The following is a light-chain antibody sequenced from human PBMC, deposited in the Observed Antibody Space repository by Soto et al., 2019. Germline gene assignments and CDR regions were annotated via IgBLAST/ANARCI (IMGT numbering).Light chain of an antibody. Sequence: QSALTQPASVSGSPGQSITISCTGTSSDVGGYNYVSWYQQHPGKAPKLMIYEVSNRPSGVSNRFSGSKSGTSASLAITRLQAEDEADYYCQSYDLSLHNYVFGTGTKLTVL. J-gene: IGLJ1*01. CDR1: SSDVGGYNY. V-gene: IGLV2-14*01. CDR2: EVS. CDR3: QSYDLSLHNYV.